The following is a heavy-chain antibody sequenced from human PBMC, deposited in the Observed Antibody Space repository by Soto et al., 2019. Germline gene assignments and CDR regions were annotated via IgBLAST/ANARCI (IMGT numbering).Heavy chain of an antibody. V-gene: IGHV4-59*01. Sequence: SETLSLTCTVSGGSITNYYWSWIRQTPGKGLEWVGSAHYSGSTHYNPSLRSRVTTSVDTSKNQISLNLTSVTAAATAVYYCARRGLGARFDYWGQGTLVTGSS. CDR2: AHYSGST. D-gene: IGHD1-26*01. J-gene: IGHJ4*02. CDR1: GGSITNYY. CDR3: ARRGLGARFDY.